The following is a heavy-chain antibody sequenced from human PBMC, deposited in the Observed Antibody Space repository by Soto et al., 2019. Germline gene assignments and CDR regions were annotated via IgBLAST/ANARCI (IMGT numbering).Heavy chain of an antibody. J-gene: IGHJ4*02. Sequence: PGGSLRLSCAASGFTFKNYAMHWVRQAPGKGLEWVSYISGSGATKYYADSVKGRFTISRDNARNSLYLQMSSLSDEDTAVYYCARAIRGFSYVVDYWGQGTLVTVSS. D-gene: IGHD5-18*01. V-gene: IGHV3-48*02. CDR2: ISGSGATK. CDR1: GFTFKNYA. CDR3: ARAIRGFSYVVDY.